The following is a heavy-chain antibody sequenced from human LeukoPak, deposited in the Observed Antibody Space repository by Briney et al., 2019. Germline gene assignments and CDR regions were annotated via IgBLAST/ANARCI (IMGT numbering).Heavy chain of an antibody. V-gene: IGHV1-69*04. CDR2: IIPILGIA. CDR1: GGTFSSYA. J-gene: IGHJ5*02. CDR3: AREAGGSGYPQPPNERYNWFDP. Sequence: GASVKVSCKASGGTFSSYAISWVRQAPGQGLEWMGRIIPILGIANYAQKFQGRVTITTDESTSTAYMELSSLRSEDTAVYYCAREAGGSGYPQPPNERYNWFDPWGQGTLVTVSS. D-gene: IGHD3-22*01.